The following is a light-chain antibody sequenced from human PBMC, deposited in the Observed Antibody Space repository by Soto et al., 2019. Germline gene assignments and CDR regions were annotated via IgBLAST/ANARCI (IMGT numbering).Light chain of an antibody. CDR1: QSVSNNY. Sequence: ILLTHSPLAVSLTPKQKATLSCRVSQSVSNNYLAWYQQKPGQAPRLLIYGASNRATGIPDRFSGSGSGTDFTLTISRLEPEDFALYYCQQHDSLPITSGQGARLEIK. CDR2: GAS. V-gene: IGKV3-20*01. CDR3: QQHDSLPIT. J-gene: IGKJ5*01.